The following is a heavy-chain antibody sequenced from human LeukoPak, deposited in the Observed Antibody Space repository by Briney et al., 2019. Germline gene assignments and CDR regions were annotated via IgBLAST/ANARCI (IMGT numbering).Heavy chain of an antibody. CDR1: GHRFTNHW. V-gene: IGHV5-51*01. CDR3: ARRPYSGSPNWFDP. D-gene: IGHD1-26*01. CDR2: INLGDSDT. J-gene: IGHJ5*02. Sequence: GESLKISCEVSGHRFTNHWIGWVRQMPGRGVVWMGIINLGDSDTKYSPSFQGQVTISLDKSISTAYLQWRSLKASDTAMYYCARRPYSGSPNWFDPWGQGTLVTVSS.